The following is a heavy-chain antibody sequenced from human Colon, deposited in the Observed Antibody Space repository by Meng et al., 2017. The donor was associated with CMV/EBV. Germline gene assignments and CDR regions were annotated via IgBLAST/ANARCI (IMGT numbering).Heavy chain of an antibody. J-gene: IGHJ4*02. Sequence: QLHTWGPGPWKPSATLSLTCALYGGSFSPYYWGWIRQSPGQGLEWIAEIDHTGSTNYNPSLKSRVTISIATSNSHFSLNLTSATAADTAVYYCARGGGTPIRGVLPFDFWGQGTLVTVSS. V-gene: IGHV4-34*01. CDR3: ARGGGTPIRGVLPFDF. CDR2: IDHTGST. D-gene: IGHD3-10*01. CDR1: GGSFSPYY.